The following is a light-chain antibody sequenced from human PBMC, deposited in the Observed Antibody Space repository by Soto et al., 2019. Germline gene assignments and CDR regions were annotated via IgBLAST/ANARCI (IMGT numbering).Light chain of an antibody. V-gene: IGLV4-69*01. J-gene: IGLJ2*01. CDR1: SGHSSYA. CDR2: LSSDGSH. CDR3: QTWDTGARVV. Sequence: QLVLTQSPSASASLGASVKLTCTLSSGHSSYAIAWHQQQPEKGPRYLMKLSSDGSHSKGDGIPDRFSGSSSGAERYLTISRRQSEDEADYYCQTWDTGARVVFGGGTKVTVL.